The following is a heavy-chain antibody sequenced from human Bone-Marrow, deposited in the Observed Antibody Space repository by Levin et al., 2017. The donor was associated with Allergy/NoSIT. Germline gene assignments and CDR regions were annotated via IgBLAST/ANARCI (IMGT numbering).Heavy chain of an antibody. V-gene: IGHV1-69*02. CDR2: IVPVLGVT. CDR1: EGTSRIYT. CDR3: ARGDFGSGKISSDV. J-gene: IGHJ4*02. Sequence: SVKVSCKASEGTSRIYTVTWVRQAPGQGLEWLGRIVPVLGVTNYAQRFQGRLSITADKSTNTAYMDLTNLRSDDTAVYYCARGDFGSGKISSDVWGQGTLVSVSS. D-gene: IGHD3-10*01.